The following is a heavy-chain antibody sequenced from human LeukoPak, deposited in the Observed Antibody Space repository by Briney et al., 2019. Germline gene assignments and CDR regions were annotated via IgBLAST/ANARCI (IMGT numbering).Heavy chain of an antibody. CDR2: IYYSGST. D-gene: IGHD3-16*01. CDR1: GGSISSYY. J-gene: IGHJ4*03. V-gene: IGHV4-59*12. Sequence: PSETLSLTCTVSGGSISSYYWSWIRQPPGKRLEWIGYIYYSGSTNYNPSLRSRVTISVDTSKNQFSLKLSSVTAADTAVFYCASLRVPGYFDYWGQGTLVTVSS. CDR3: ASLRVPGYFDY.